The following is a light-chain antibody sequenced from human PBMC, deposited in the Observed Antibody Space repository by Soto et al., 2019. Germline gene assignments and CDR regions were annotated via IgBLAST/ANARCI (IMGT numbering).Light chain of an antibody. V-gene: IGKV1-39*01. CDR2: AAS. J-gene: IGKJ2*01. CDR1: QTISSS. CDR3: QQWYSAPQMYT. Sequence: DIQMTQSPSSLSASVGDRVTITCRASQTISSSLNWYQQKPGKAPDLLIYAASNLQSGVPSRFSGSGSGSDFTLTISSLQPEDFATYSCQQWYSAPQMYTLGKGTRLEIK.